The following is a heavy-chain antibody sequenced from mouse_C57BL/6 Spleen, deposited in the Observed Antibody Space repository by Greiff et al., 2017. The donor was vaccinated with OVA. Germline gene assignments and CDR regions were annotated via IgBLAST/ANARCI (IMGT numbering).Heavy chain of an antibody. V-gene: IGHV1-26*01. CDR2: INPNNGGT. J-gene: IGHJ3*01. CDR1: GYTFTDYY. Sequence: VQLQQSGPELVKPGASVKISCKASGYTFTDYYMNWVKQSHGKSLEWIGDINPNNGGTSYNQKFKGKATLTVDKSSSTAYMELRSLTSEDSAVYYCARPYGYDEGFAYWGQGTLVTVSA. D-gene: IGHD2-2*01. CDR3: ARPYGYDEGFAY.